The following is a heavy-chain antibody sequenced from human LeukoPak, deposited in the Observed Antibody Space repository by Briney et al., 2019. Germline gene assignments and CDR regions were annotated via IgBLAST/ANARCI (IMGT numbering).Heavy chain of an antibody. CDR2: IQADGGNK. D-gene: IGHD2-15*01. CDR1: GVTFRNSD. V-gene: IGHV3-30*19. J-gene: IGHJ4*02. Sequence: GGSLRLSCAASGVTFRNSDMHWVRQAPGKGPEWVAFIQADGGNKYYADSVKGRFTISRGNSKNTLYLQMNSLRAEDTAVYYCARSGLNRFDYWGQGTLVTVPS. CDR3: ARSGLNRFDY.